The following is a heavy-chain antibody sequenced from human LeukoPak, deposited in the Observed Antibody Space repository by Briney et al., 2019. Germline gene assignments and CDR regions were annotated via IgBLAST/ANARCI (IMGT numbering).Heavy chain of an antibody. V-gene: IGHV3-23*01. CDR1: GFTFSSYA. CDR3: ARDYSAYGPIDAFDI. Sequence: GGSLRLSCAASGFTFSSYAMSWVRQAPGKGLEWVSAISGSGGSTYYADSVKGRFTISRDNSKNTLYLQMSSLRAEDTAVYYCARDYSAYGPIDAFDIWGQGTMVTVSS. CDR2: ISGSGGST. D-gene: IGHD5-12*01. J-gene: IGHJ3*02.